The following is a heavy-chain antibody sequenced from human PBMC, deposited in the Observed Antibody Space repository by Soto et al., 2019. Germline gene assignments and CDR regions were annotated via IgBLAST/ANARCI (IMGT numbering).Heavy chain of an antibody. V-gene: IGHV4-30-4*01. CDR3: ARDGNYSSSRPHYGMDV. CDR2: IYYSGST. J-gene: IGHJ6*02. D-gene: IGHD6-13*01. Sequence: PSETLSLTCTVSGGSISSGDYYWSWIRQPPGKGLEWIGYIYYSGSTYYNPSLKSRVTISVDTSKNQFSLKLSSVTAADTAVYYCARDGNYSSSRPHYGMDVWGQGTTVTVSS. CDR1: GGSISSGDYY.